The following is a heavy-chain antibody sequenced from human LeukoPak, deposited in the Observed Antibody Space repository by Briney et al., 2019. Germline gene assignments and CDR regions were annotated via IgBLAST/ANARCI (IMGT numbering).Heavy chain of an antibody. CDR1: GFTFSNYW. J-gene: IGHJ6*03. CDR3: ARLDANWNLREGYYYMDV. V-gene: IGHV3-7*01. D-gene: IGHD1-20*01. CDR2: IEQDGSEK. Sequence: GGSLRLSYAASGFTFSNYWMSWVRQAPGKGLEWVANIEQDGSEKYYVDSVKGRFTISRDNAKNSLYVQMNSLRAEDTAVYYCARLDANWNLREGYYYMDVWGKGTTVTVSS.